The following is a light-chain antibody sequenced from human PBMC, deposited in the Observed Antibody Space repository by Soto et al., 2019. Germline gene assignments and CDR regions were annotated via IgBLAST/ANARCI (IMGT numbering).Light chain of an antibody. J-gene: IGKJ3*01. CDR3: QQYFSTPLA. V-gene: IGKV4-1*01. CDR2: WAS. Sequence: DIVMTQSPDSLAVSLGERAAINCKSSQSLLYHSNNKNYLAWYQQKPGQPPKLLIYWASTREFGVPDRFSGSGSGTDFTLTISSLQAEDVAIYYSQQYFSTPLAFGPGTKVEI. CDR1: QSLLYHSNNKNY.